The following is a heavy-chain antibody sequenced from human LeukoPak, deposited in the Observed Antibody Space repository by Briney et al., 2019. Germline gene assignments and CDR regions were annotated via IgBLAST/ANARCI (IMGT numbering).Heavy chain of an antibody. J-gene: IGHJ4*02. CDR2: ISYDGSNK. V-gene: IGHV3-30-3*01. CDR3: AKVNIVATIPLDY. Sequence: PGRSLRLSCAASGFTFSSYAMHWVRQAPGKGLEWVAVISYDGSNKYYADSVKGRFTISRDNSKNTLYLQMNSLRAEDTAVYYCAKVNIVATIPLDYWGQGTLVTVSS. D-gene: IGHD5-12*01. CDR1: GFTFSSYA.